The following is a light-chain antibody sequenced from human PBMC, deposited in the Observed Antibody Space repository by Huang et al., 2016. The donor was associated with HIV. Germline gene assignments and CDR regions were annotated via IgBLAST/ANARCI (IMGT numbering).Light chain of an antibody. CDR1: PSLGSSS. J-gene: IGKJ4*01. CDR3: QQYDSSPVT. CDR2: GAS. V-gene: IGKV3-20*01. Sequence: EIVLTQSPGTLSLSPGERATLSCRASPSLGSSSLAWDQQKAGQAPRRLMYGASSRATGIPDRFRGSGSGTDFTLSISRLEPEDFAVYYCQQYDSSPVTFGGGTKVEIK.